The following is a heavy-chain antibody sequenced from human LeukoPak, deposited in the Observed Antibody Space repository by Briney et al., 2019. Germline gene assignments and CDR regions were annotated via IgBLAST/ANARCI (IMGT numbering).Heavy chain of an antibody. V-gene: IGHV4-34*01. Sequence: SETLSLTCAVYGGSFSDHYWTWIRQPPGRGLEWIGEINHSGITNSNPSLKSRITASVDTSKNEFSLNLSSVTAADTAVYYCARVRNGDLDYWGQGTLVTVSS. D-gene: IGHD2-8*01. CDR3: ARVRNGDLDY. J-gene: IGHJ4*02. CDR1: GGSFSDHY. CDR2: INHSGIT.